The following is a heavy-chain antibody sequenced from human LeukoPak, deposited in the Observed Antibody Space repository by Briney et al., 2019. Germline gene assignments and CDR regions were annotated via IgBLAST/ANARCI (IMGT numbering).Heavy chain of an antibody. J-gene: IGHJ4*02. D-gene: IGHD3-22*01. CDR1: GFTFSTYS. Sequence: GGSLRLSCAASGFTFSTYSMNWVRQAPGKGLEWVSHISSSSSTIYYADSVKGRFTISRDNAKNSLYLQMNSLRAEDTAVYYCARGSTYYDSSGQVPFDYWGQGTLVTVSS. CDR2: ISSSSSTI. V-gene: IGHV3-48*01. CDR3: ARGSTYYDSSGQVPFDY.